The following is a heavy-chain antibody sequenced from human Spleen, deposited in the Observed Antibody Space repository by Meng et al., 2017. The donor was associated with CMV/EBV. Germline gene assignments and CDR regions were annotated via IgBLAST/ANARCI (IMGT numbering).Heavy chain of an antibody. CDR1: GFTFSSYT. Sequence: GESLKISCAASGFTFSSYTMNWLRQAPGKGLEWVSSISSSSSYIYYADSVKGRFTISRDNAKNSLHLQLNSLRDDDTAVYYCARRLALFDYWGQGTLVTVSS. D-gene: IGHD6-19*01. V-gene: IGHV3-21*06. CDR2: ISSSSSYI. J-gene: IGHJ4*02. CDR3: ARRLALFDY.